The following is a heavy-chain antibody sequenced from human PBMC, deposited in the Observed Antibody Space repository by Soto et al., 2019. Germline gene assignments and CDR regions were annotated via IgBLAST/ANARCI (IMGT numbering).Heavy chain of an antibody. V-gene: IGHV1-2*02. D-gene: IGHD3-9*01. CDR1: GYTFTGYD. J-gene: IGHJ5*02. CDR2: INPNSGGT. Sequence: ASVKVSCKASGYTFTGYDMHWVRQAPGQGLEWMGWINPNSGGTNYAQKFQGRVTMTRDTSISTAYMELSRLRSDDTAVYYCAREILTGYYDTFDPWGQGTLVTVSS. CDR3: AREILTGYYDTFDP.